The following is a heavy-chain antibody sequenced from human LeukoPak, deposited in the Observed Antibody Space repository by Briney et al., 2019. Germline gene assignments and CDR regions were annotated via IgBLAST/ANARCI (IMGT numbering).Heavy chain of an antibody. CDR1: GGSISSYY. J-gene: IGHJ6*02. Sequence: SETLSLTCTVSGGSISSYYWSWIRQPPGKGLEWIGYIYYSGSTYYNPSLKSRVTISVDTSKNQFSLKLSSVTAADTAVYYCARIAAGPQDYYYGMDVWGQGTTVTVSS. D-gene: IGHD6-13*01. CDR3: ARIAAGPQDYYYGMDV. V-gene: IGHV4-59*12. CDR2: IYYSGST.